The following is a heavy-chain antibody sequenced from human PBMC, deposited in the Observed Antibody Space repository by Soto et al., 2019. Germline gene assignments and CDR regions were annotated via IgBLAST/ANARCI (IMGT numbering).Heavy chain of an antibody. V-gene: IGHV1-18*04. Sequence: ASVKVSCETSGYTFTSYGISWVRQAPGQRLEWMGWISTYNGNTNYAQKFQGRATMTTDTSTTTAYMELRSLKSDDTAVYYCARLLFLVWFDEYWGQGTLVNVSS. CDR3: ARLLFLVWFDEY. CDR2: ISTYNGNT. D-gene: IGHD3-3*01. J-gene: IGHJ4*02. CDR1: GYTFTSYG.